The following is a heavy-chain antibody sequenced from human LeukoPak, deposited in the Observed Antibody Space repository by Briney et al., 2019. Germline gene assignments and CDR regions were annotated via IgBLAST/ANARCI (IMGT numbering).Heavy chain of an antibody. V-gene: IGHV3-74*01. J-gene: IGHJ4*02. D-gene: IGHD3-9*01. CDR3: ARVGEEYYDILTGYQN. CDR1: GFTFSSYW. CDR2: INSDGSST. Sequence: PGGSLRLSCAASGFTFSSYWMHWVRQAPGKGLVWVSRINSDGSSTSYADSVKGRFTISRDNAKNTLYLQMNSLRAEDTAVCYYARVGEEYYDILTGYQNWGQGTLVTVSS.